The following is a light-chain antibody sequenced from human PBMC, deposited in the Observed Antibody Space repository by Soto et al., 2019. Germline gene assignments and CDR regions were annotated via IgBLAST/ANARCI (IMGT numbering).Light chain of an antibody. CDR3: QQSYGTPWT. CDR2: AAS. V-gene: IGKV1-39*01. CDR1: QSISSY. J-gene: IGKJ1*01. Sequence: DIQMTQSPSSLSASVGDRFTITCRASQSISSYLNWYQQKPGKAPKLLIYAASSLQSGVPSRFSGSGSGTDFTLTISSLQPEDFATYYCQQSYGTPWTFGQGTKV.